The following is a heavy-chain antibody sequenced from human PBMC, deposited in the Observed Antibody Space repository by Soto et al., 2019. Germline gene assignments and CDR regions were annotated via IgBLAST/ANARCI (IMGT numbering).Heavy chain of an antibody. CDR1: GFTFSSYG. V-gene: IGHV3-30*18. CDR3: AKELINYYDSSGYPQGGAFDI. J-gene: IGHJ3*02. CDR2: ISYDGSNK. Sequence: SGGSLRLSCAASGFTFSSYGMHWVRQAPGKGLEWVAVISYDGSNKYYADSVKGRFTISRDNSKNTLYLQMNSLRAEDTAVYYCAKELINYYDSSGYPQGGAFDIWGQGTMVTVSS. D-gene: IGHD3-22*01.